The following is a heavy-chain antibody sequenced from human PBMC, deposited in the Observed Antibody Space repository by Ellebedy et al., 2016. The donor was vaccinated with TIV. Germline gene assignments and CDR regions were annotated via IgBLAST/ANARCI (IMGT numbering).Heavy chain of an antibody. CDR3: ASIRFDY. CDR1: GFTFSSYT. Sequence: GGSLRLXXAASGFTFSSYTMNWVRQAPGKGLEWVSSISYTSGHIYYADSVKGRFTISRDNAKNTLYLQMNSLRGEDTAVYYCASIRFDYWGQGTLVTVSS. V-gene: IGHV3-21*01. CDR2: ISYTSGHI. J-gene: IGHJ4*02.